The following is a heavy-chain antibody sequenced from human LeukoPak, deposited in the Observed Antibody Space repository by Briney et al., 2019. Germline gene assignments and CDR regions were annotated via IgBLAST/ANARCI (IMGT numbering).Heavy chain of an antibody. J-gene: IGHJ4*02. CDR3: ARHSGLPFYFDF. Sequence: KPSETLSLTCTVSGDSITSYHWSWLRQPPGKELEWIGYIFDSGSTNYNPSLKSRFTISLDTSKNQFSLRLRSVTAADTAVYYCARHSGLPFYFDFWGQGTLVTASS. CDR1: GDSITSYH. D-gene: IGHD3/OR15-3a*01. V-gene: IGHV4-59*08. CDR2: IFDSGST.